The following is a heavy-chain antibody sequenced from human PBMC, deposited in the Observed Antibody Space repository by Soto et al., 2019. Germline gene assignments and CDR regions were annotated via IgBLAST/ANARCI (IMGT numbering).Heavy chain of an antibody. Sequence: QVQLQQWGAGLLKPSETLSLTCAVYGGSFSGYYWSWIRQPPGKGLEWIGEINHSGSTNYNPSLKSRVTISVDTSKNQFSLKLSSVTATDTAVYYCARGLRRFSFGYWGQGTLVTVSS. CDR2: INHSGST. V-gene: IGHV4-34*01. J-gene: IGHJ4*02. CDR1: GGSFSGYY. D-gene: IGHD4-17*01. CDR3: ARGLRRFSFGY.